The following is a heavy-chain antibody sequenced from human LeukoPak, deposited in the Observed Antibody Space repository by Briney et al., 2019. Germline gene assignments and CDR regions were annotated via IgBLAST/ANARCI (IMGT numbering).Heavy chain of an antibody. CDR2: ISSSGGST. CDR3: AKELIAAGGIGTWDY. J-gene: IGHJ4*02. Sequence: AGGSLRLSCAASGFAFSNYVMTWVRQAPGKGLEWVSGISSSGGSTYYADSVKGRFTISRDNSKNTLYLQMNSLRAEDTAVYYCAKELIAAGGIGTWDYWGQGTLVTVSS. V-gene: IGHV3-23*01. D-gene: IGHD6-13*01. CDR1: GFAFSNYV.